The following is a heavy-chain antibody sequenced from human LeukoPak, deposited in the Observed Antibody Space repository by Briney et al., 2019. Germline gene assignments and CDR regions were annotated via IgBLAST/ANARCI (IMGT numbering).Heavy chain of an antibody. CDR1: GFTFSTYA. Sequence: GGSLRLSCAASGFTFSTYAMSWVRQAPGKGLEWVSAISGSGGSTYYADSVKGRFTISRDNSKNTLFLQMNSLRAEDTAVYYCAKDRYYSSPGDWFDPWGQGTLVTVSS. J-gene: IGHJ5*02. CDR2: ISGSGGST. V-gene: IGHV3-23*01. D-gene: IGHD4-11*01. CDR3: AKDRYYSSPGDWFDP.